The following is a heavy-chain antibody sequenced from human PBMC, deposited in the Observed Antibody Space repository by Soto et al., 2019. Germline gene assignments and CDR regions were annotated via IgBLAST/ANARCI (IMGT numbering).Heavy chain of an antibody. CDR2: IYYSGST. Sequence: QVQLQESGPGLVKPSETLSLTCTVSGGSISSYYWNWIRQPPGKGLEWIGYIYYSGSTNYNPSLKSRVTISVATSKNQFSLKLSSVTAADTAVYYCARDGGFYYGMDVWGQGTTVTVSS. D-gene: IGHD3-3*01. J-gene: IGHJ6*02. CDR1: GGSISSYY. CDR3: ARDGGFYYGMDV. V-gene: IGHV4-59*01.